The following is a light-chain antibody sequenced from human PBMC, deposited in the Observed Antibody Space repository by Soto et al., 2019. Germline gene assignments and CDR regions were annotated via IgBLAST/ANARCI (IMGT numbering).Light chain of an antibody. CDR3: QQRHIWPWT. CDR1: QSVNRY. J-gene: IGKJ1*01. Sequence: EIVLTQSPATLSLSPGERSTLSCWASQSVNRYLVWYQQKPGQAPRLLMYDASKRATGIPARFSGSGSGTDFTLTISSLEPEDFAVYYRQQRHIWPWTFGQGTKVDIK. CDR2: DAS. V-gene: IGKV3-11*01.